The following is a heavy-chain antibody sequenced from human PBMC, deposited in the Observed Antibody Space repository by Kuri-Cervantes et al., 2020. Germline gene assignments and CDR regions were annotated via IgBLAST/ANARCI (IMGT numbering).Heavy chain of an antibody. Sequence: LRLSCTVSGGSISSGGYYWSWIRQHPGKGLEWIGYTYYSGSTYYNPSLKSRVTISVDTSKNQFSLKLSSVTAADTAVYYCARDYITMVRAYYGMDVWGQGTTVTVSS. J-gene: IGHJ6*02. CDR3: ARDYITMVRAYYGMDV. D-gene: IGHD3-10*01. CDR2: TYYSGST. V-gene: IGHV4-31*03. CDR1: GGSISSGGYY.